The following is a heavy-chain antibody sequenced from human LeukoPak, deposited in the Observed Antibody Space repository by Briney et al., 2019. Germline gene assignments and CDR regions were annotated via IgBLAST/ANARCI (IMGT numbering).Heavy chain of an antibody. CDR2: ISYDGSSK. V-gene: IGHV3-30-3*01. Sequence: PGKSLRLSCVVSGFTFSRDAKHWVRNAPGKGMEWAAGISYDGSSKDYADSVKDRFSISRDNSKNTLYLQMNRLRAEDTAMYYCARDYRYLFNYWGQGTLVTVSP. J-gene: IGHJ4*02. D-gene: IGHD1-14*01. CDR1: GFTFSRDA. CDR3: ARDYRYLFNY.